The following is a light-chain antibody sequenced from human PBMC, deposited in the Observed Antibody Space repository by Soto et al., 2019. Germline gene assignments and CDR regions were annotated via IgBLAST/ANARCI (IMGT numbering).Light chain of an antibody. CDR3: SSYTSTYILV. Sequence: QSALTQPASVSGSPGQSITISCTGTIDDVGAYNYVSWYQQRPGSAPQLIMYDVNNRPSGASHRFSGSKSGHTAYLTISGLQSDDEANYHCSSYTSTYILVFGTGTQLTVL. J-gene: IGLJ1*01. CDR2: DVN. CDR1: IDDVGAYNY. V-gene: IGLV2-14*03.